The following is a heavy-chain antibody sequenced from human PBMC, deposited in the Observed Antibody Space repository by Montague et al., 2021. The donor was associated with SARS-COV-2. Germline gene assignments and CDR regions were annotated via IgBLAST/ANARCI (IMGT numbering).Heavy chain of an antibody. CDR3: ARRLLWFVGASMDV. CDR1: GGSIRSYY. J-gene: IGHJ6*02. Sequence: SETLSLTCEVSGGSIRSYYWSWIRQPPGKGLEWIGYIYYSGSTNYNPSLKSRVTISVDTSKNQFSLKLSSVTAADTAVYYCARRLLWFVGASMDVWGQGTTVTVSS. V-gene: IGHV4-59*08. D-gene: IGHD3-10*01. CDR2: IYYSGST.